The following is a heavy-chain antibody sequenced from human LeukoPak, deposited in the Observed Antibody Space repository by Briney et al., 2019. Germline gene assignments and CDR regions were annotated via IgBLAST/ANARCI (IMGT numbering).Heavy chain of an antibody. CDR2: ISSSSSYI. Sequence: GGSLRLTCSASGFTFTAYTMNWVRQAPGKGLEWVSSISSSSSYIYYADSVKGRFTISRDNAKNSLYLQMNSLRAEDTAVYYCARDTFCGGDCYSDYWGQGTLVTVSS. J-gene: IGHJ4*02. CDR1: GFTFTAYT. V-gene: IGHV3-21*01. D-gene: IGHD2-21*02. CDR3: ARDTFCGGDCYSDY.